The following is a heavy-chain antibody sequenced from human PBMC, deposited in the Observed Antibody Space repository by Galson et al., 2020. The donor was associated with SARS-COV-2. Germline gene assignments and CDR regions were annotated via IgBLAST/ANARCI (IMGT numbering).Heavy chain of an antibody. CDR2: IYPDDSDT. Sequence: GESLKISCTGSGNIIPNSWIGWVSQMPGKGLEWMGIIYPDDSDTTYRPSSEGPATISVDKSINTAYLQWSSLKASDTPKYYCARHRGRFYDDIVVVVGEVDYWGQGTPVTVSS. D-gene: IGHD2-15*01. V-gene: IGHV5-51*01. CDR3: ARHRGRFYDDIVVVVGEVDY. J-gene: IGHJ4*02. CDR1: GNIIPNSW.